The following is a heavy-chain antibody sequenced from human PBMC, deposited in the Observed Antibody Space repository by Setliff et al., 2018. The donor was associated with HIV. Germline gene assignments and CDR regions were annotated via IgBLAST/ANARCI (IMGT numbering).Heavy chain of an antibody. D-gene: IGHD7-27*01. J-gene: IGHJ4*02. Sequence: ASVKVSCKASGYTFTGYYMHWVRQAPGQGLEWMGWINPNNGGTNYAQKFQGRVTMTRDTSISTAYMELSRLRSDDTAVYYCARSKLGPTYYFDYWGQGTLVTVSS. CDR1: GYTFTGYY. CDR3: ARSKLGPTYYFDY. CDR2: INPNNGGT. V-gene: IGHV1-2*02.